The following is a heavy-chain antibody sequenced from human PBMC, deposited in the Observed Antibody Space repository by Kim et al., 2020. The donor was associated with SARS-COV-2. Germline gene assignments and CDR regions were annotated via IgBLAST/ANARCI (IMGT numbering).Heavy chain of an antibody. V-gene: IGHV1-3*01. Sequence: ASVKVSCNASGYTFTSYAMHWVRQAPGQRLEWMGWINAGNGNTKYSQKFQGRVTITRDTSASTAYMELSSLRSEDTAVYYCARVGYPPGGFDYWGQGTLVTVSS. D-gene: IGHD5-18*01. CDR2: INAGNGNT. CDR3: ARVGYPPGGFDY. J-gene: IGHJ4*02. CDR1: GYTFTSYA.